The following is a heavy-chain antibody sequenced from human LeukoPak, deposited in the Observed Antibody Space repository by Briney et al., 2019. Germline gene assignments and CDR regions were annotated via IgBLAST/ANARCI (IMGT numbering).Heavy chain of an antibody. J-gene: IGHJ4*02. Sequence: SETLSLTCAVDGGSFSGYCWSWIRQPPGKGLEWIGEINHSGSTNYNPSLKSRVTISVDTSKNQFSLKLSSVTAADTAVYYCARGQVVAATVFDYWGQGTLVTVSS. CDR3: ARGQVVAATVFDY. CDR1: GGSFSGYC. V-gene: IGHV4-34*01. CDR2: INHSGST. D-gene: IGHD2-15*01.